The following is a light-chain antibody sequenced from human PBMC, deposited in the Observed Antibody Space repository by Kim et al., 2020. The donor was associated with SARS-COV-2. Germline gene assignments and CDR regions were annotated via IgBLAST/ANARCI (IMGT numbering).Light chain of an antibody. CDR1: SLRSYY. Sequence: ALGQNVRITCQGDSLRSYYASWYQQEPGQAPIVVIYGKDHPASGIPDRFSGSSSGNTASFTITGTQAEDEADYYCKSRDSSGNPVLFGGGTQLTVL. J-gene: IGLJ2*01. V-gene: IGLV3-19*01. CDR3: KSRDSSGNPVL. CDR2: GKD.